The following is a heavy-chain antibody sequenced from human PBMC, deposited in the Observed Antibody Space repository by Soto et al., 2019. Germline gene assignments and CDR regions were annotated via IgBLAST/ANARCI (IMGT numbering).Heavy chain of an antibody. Sequence: LETLSLTCTVSGGSISSYYWSWIRQPPGKGLEWIGYIYYSGSTNYNPSLKSRVTISVDTSKNQFSLKLSSVTAADTAVYYCARAKKYSAFDPWGQGTLVTVSS. CDR2: IYYSGST. CDR1: GGSISSYY. D-gene: IGHD6-6*01. CDR3: ARAKKYSAFDP. V-gene: IGHV4-59*01. J-gene: IGHJ5*02.